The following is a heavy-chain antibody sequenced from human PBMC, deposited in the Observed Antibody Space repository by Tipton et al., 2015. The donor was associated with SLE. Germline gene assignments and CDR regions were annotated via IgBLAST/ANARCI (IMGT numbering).Heavy chain of an antibody. D-gene: IGHD1-26*01. CDR2: ISYDGSNK. V-gene: IGHV3-30-3*01. J-gene: IGHJ4*02. Sequence: SLRLSCAASGFTFSSYAMHWVRQAPGKGLEWVAVISYDGSNKYYADSVKGRFTISRDNSKNTLYLQMNSLRAEDTAVYYCAKDSGSWESHYFDYWGQGTLVTVSS. CDR3: AKDSGSWESHYFDY. CDR1: GFTFSSYA.